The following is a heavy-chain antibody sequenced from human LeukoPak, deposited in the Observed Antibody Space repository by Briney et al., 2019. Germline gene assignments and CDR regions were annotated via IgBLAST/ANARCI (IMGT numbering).Heavy chain of an antibody. CDR2: INKSGMT. V-gene: IGHV4-4*07. CDR1: GGSITNYY. D-gene: IGHD2-21*01. CDR3: AGESIPYYTDYMTA. Sequence: PSETLSLTCNVSGGSITNYYLNWVRQPAGGGLEWIGRINKSGMTSYKSSLKNRVTMSVDTSKNQMSLKLTSVTAADTALYYCAGESIPYYTDYMTAWGKGTPVTVSS. J-gene: IGHJ6*03.